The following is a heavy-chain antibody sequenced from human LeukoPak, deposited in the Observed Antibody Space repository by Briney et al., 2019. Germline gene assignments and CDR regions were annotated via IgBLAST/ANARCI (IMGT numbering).Heavy chain of an antibody. Sequence: SETLSLTCTVSGGSISPFYWSWIRQPPGKGLEWIGYIYHSGSTNYNPSLESRVTMSVDTSKNQFSLNLSSVTAADTAVYYCTRAVITFGAAVAKGFDCWGQGTLVAVSS. D-gene: IGHD3-16*01. CDR3: TRAVITFGAAVAKGFDC. CDR1: GGSISPFY. CDR2: IYHSGST. J-gene: IGHJ4*02. V-gene: IGHV4-59*01.